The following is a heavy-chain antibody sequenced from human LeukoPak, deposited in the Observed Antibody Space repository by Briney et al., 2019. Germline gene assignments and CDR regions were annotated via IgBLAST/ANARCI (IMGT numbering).Heavy chain of an antibody. Sequence: SETLSLTCTVSGGSISSYYWSWIRQPPGKGLVWIGSIYYSGSTYYNPSLKSRVTISVDTSKNQFSLKLSSVTAADTAVYYCARDFSYSTNNWFDPWGQGTLVTVSS. V-gene: IGHV4-59*12. D-gene: IGHD4-11*01. CDR2: IYYSGST. CDR1: GGSISSYY. CDR3: ARDFSYSTNNWFDP. J-gene: IGHJ5*02.